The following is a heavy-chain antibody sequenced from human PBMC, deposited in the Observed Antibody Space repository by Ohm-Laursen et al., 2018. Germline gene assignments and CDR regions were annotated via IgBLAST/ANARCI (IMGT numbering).Heavy chain of an antibody. V-gene: IGHV1-46*01. D-gene: IGHD3-22*01. CDR3: ARGYYDSRGSAFEI. J-gene: IGHJ3*02. CDR1: GYTFTGYY. Sequence: ASVKVSCKASGYTFTGYYMHWVRQAPGQGLEWMGILNPTRGGTRTSLSQRFQDRVTMTRDTSASTAYMELSSLRSEDTAVYYCARGYYDSRGSAFEIWGQGTMVTVSS. CDR2: LNPTRGGTRT.